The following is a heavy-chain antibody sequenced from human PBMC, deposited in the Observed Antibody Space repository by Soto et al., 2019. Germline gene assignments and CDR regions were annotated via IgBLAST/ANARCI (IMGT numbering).Heavy chain of an antibody. CDR3: ARVQGVTTRRAFDS. CDR1: GDSISTGCYY. J-gene: IGHJ4*02. Sequence: QVQLQESGPGLVKPSQTLSLTCTVSGDSISTGCYYWSWIRQHPGKGLEWIGYIYDNGGAYYSPSLRGRLVIALDRPENQFSVRLSSVTAADTAVYYCARVQGVTTRRAFDSRGQGTLVTVAS. CDR2: IYDNGGA. D-gene: IGHD4-4*01. V-gene: IGHV4-31*03.